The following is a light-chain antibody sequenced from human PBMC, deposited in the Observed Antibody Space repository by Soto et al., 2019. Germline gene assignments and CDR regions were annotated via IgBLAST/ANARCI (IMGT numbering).Light chain of an antibody. Sequence: DIQMTQSPSSLSASVGATVSITSRSSQDVGRWLSWYQQKPGKAPNILISATSTLQSGVPSRFSGSGSGTDCTLTITSLQSEDVATYYCQQARSFPVTFGQGTRLEIK. CDR1: QDVGRW. J-gene: IGKJ5*01. CDR3: QQARSFPVT. V-gene: IGKV1D-12*01. CDR2: ATS.